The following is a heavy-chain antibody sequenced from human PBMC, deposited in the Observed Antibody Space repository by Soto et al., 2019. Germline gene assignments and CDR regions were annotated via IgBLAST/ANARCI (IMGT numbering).Heavy chain of an antibody. J-gene: IGHJ4*02. V-gene: IGHV1-18*01. D-gene: IGHD2-15*01. CDR2: ISAYNGNT. CDR3: ARAYLVVSGSNAFDY. CDR1: GYTFTSYG. Sequence: ASVKVSCKASGYTFTSYGISWVRQAPGQGLEWMGWISAYNGNTNYAQKLQGRVTMTTDTSTSTAYMELRSLRSDDTAVYYCARAYLVVSGSNAFDYWGQGTLVTVSS.